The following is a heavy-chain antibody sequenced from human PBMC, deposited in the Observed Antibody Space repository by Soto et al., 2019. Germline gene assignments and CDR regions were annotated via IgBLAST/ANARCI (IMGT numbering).Heavy chain of an antibody. D-gene: IGHD6-13*01. Sequence: PSETLSLTCTISGGSISGYYWTWIRQSPGKGLEYIGYIYSGNTNYNPSLNSRVTISVDTSKNQFSLKLSSVTAADTAVYYCATMYSSSWYYFDYWAQGTLVTVSS. CDR3: ATMYSSSWYYFDY. V-gene: IGHV4-59*08. J-gene: IGHJ4*02. CDR1: GGSISGYY. CDR2: IYSGNT.